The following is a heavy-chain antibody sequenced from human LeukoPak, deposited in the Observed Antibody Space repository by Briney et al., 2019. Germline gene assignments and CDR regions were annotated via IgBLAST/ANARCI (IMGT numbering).Heavy chain of an antibody. V-gene: IGHV3-74*01. CDR3: AREDDFWSEYYFDY. Sequence: GGSLRLSCAASGFTFSSYWMPWVRQAPGKGLVWVSRINSDGSSTSYADSVKGRFTISRDNAKNTLYLQINSLRAEDTAVYYCAREDDFWSEYYFDYWGQGTLVTVSS. J-gene: IGHJ4*02. CDR1: GFTFSSYW. CDR2: INSDGSST. D-gene: IGHD3-3*01.